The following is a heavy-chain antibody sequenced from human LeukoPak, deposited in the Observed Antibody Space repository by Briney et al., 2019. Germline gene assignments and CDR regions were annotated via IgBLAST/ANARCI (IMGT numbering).Heavy chain of an antibody. CDR1: GYTFTGYY. D-gene: IGHD3-22*01. J-gene: IGHJ4*02. V-gene: IGHV1-2*02. CDR3: ARDREDSSGSRDY. Sequence: GASVKVSCKASGYTFTGYYMHWVRQAPGQGLEWMGWINPNSGGTNYAQKFQGRVTMTRDTSIGTAYMELSRLRSDDTAVYYCARDREDSSGSRDYWGQGTLVTVSS. CDR2: INPNSGGT.